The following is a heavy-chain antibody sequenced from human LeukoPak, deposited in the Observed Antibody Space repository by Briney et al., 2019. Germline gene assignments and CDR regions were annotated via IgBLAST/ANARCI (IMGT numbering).Heavy chain of an antibody. CDR2: ISSSSSYI. Sequence: GGSLRLSCAASGFTFSSYSMNWVRQAPGKGLEWVSSISSSSSYIYYADSVKGRFTISRDNAKNSLYLQMNSLRAEDTAVYYCARRTEGVRGVSLDYWGQGTLVTVSS. V-gene: IGHV3-21*01. CDR3: ARRTEGVRGVSLDY. J-gene: IGHJ4*02. D-gene: IGHD3-10*01. CDR1: GFTFSSYS.